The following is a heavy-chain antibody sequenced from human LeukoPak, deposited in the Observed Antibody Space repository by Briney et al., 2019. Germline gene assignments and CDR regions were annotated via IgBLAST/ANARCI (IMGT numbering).Heavy chain of an antibody. J-gene: IGHJ4*02. CDR2: INHSGST. Sequence: SETLSLTCAVYGGSFSGYYWSWIRQPPGKGLEWIEEINHSGSTNYNPSLKSRVTISVDTSKNQFSLKLSSVTAADTAVYYCARGVGEQWLVSSIYFDYWGQGTLVTVSS. CDR1: GGSFSGYY. V-gene: IGHV4-34*01. D-gene: IGHD6-19*01. CDR3: ARGVGEQWLVSSIYFDY.